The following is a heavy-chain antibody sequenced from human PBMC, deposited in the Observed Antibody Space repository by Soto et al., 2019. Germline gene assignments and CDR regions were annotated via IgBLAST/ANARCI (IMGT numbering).Heavy chain of an antibody. V-gene: IGHV3-23*01. D-gene: IGHD3-22*01. CDR1: GLTFSSYA. CDR2: ISGSGGST. CDR3: AKDMWNYYDSSGYQVGAFDI. J-gene: IGHJ3*02. Sequence: EVQLLESGGGLVQPGGSLRLSCAASGLTFSSYAMSWVRQAPGKGLEWVSAISGSGGSTYYADSVKGRFTISRDNSKNTLYLQMNSLRAEDTAVYYCAKDMWNYYDSSGYQVGAFDIRGQGTMVTVSS.